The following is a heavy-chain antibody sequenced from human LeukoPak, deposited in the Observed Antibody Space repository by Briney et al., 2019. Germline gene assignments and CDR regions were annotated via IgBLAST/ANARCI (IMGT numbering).Heavy chain of an antibody. J-gene: IGHJ4*02. V-gene: IGHV3-9*01. CDR1: GFTFDDYA. D-gene: IGHD6-19*01. CDR2: ISWNSDSI. CDR3: AKDRGSSGWWYFDY. Sequence: GGSLRLSCAASGFTFDDYAMHWVRQAPGKGLEWVSGISWNSDSIGYADSVKGRFTISRDNAKNSLYLQMNSLRAEDTALYYCAKDRGSSGWWYFDYWGQGTLVTVSS.